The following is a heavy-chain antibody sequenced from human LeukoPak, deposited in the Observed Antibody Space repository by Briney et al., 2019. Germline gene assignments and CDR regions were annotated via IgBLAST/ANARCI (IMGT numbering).Heavy chain of an antibody. CDR1: GFTFSNYN. J-gene: IGHJ3*02. CDR2: ISSRGSYT. Sequence: GGSLRLSCATSGFTFSNYNMNWVRQAPGKGLEWVSYISSRGSYTYYADSVKGRFTISRDNAKNSLYLQMNSLRAEDTAVYYCARIDAFDIWGQGTMVTVSS. V-gene: IGHV3-21*06. CDR3: ARIDAFDI.